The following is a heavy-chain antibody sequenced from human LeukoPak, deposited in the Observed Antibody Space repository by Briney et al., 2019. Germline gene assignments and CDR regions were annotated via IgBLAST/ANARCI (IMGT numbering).Heavy chain of an antibody. Sequence: ASVKVSCKASGYTFTSYYMHWVRQAPGQGLEWIGIINPSGGSTSYAQKFQGRVTMTRDTSTSTVYMELSSLRSEDTAVYYCAKDPGHSSGWYTTFDYWGQGTLVTVSS. V-gene: IGHV1-46*01. D-gene: IGHD6-19*01. CDR1: GYTFTSYY. CDR3: AKDPGHSSGWYTTFDY. CDR2: INPSGGST. J-gene: IGHJ4*02.